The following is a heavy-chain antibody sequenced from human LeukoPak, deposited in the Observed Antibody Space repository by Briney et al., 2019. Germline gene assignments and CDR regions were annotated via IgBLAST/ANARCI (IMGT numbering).Heavy chain of an antibody. CDR2: ISGSGGST. CDR3: VKDQGFYYDSSVYY. CDR1: GFTFSSYA. V-gene: IGHV3-23*01. Sequence: PGGSLRLSCAASGFTFSSYAMSWVRQAPGKGLEWVSAISGSGGSTYYRDSVKGRFTISRDNSKNTLYLQMNSLRAEDTAVYYCVKDQGFYYDSSVYYWGQGTLVTVSS. D-gene: IGHD3-22*01. J-gene: IGHJ4*02.